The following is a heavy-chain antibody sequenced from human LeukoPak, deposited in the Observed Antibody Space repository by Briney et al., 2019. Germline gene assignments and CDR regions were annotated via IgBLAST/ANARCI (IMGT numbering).Heavy chain of an antibody. J-gene: IGHJ4*02. CDR1: GYTFTSYA. CDR3: AGGPDSISGFDY. CDR2: INAGNGNT. D-gene: IGHD1-14*01. V-gene: IGHV1-3*01. Sequence: ASVKVSCKASGYTFTSYAMHWVRQAPGQRLEWVGWINAGNGNTKYSQKFQGRVTITRDTSASTAYMELSSLRSEDTAVYYCAGGPDSISGFDYWGQGTLVTVSS.